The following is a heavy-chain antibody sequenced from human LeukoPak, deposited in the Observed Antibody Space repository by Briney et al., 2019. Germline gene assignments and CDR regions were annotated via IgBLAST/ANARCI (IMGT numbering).Heavy chain of an antibody. Sequence: PGGSLRLSCAASGFTFSSYAMSWVRQAPGKGLEWVSVIYSGGSTYYADSVKGRFTISRDNSKDTLYLHMKSLRAEDTAVYYCESQRFGATDYWGQGTLVTVSS. V-gene: IGHV3-66*04. J-gene: IGHJ4*02. CDR1: GFTFSSYA. CDR3: ESQRFGATDY. CDR2: IYSGGST. D-gene: IGHD3-3*01.